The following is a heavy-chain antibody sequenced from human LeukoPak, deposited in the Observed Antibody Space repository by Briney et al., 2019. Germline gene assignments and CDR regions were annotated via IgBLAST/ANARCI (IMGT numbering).Heavy chain of an antibody. J-gene: IGHJ4*02. CDR3: ARMQWLDNYFDY. CDR2: IYSGGST. D-gene: IGHD6-19*01. Sequence: GGSLRLSCAASGFTVSSNYMSWVRQAPGKGLEWVSVIYSGGSTYYADSVKGRFTTSRDNSKDTLYLQMNSLRAEDTAVYYCARMQWLDNYFDYWGQGTLVTVSS. V-gene: IGHV3-53*01. CDR1: GFTVSSNY.